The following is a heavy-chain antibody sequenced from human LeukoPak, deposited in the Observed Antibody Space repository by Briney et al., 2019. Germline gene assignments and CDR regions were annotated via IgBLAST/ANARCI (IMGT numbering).Heavy chain of an antibody. Sequence: PSETLSLTCTVSRGSISSDYWNWIRQPAGKGLEWIGLIYTSGTTNYNPSLKSRVTMSLDTSKNQFSLKLNSVTAADTAVYYCARVFHDWGQGTMVTVSS. CDR2: IYTSGTT. J-gene: IGHJ3*01. CDR3: ARVFHD. V-gene: IGHV4-4*07. CDR1: RGSISSDY.